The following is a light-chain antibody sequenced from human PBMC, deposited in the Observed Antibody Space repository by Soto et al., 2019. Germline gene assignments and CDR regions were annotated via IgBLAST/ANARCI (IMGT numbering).Light chain of an antibody. CDR3: QQYKSFSLT. V-gene: IGKV1-5*03. J-gene: IGKJ4*01. CDR1: QSISSW. CDR2: KAS. Sequence: DIQMTQSPSTLSASVGDRVTITCRASQSISSWLAWYQQKPGKAPKLLIYKASILESGVPSRFSGSGSGTEFTLTISSLQPDDFAIYYRQQYKSFSLTFGGGTKVEIK.